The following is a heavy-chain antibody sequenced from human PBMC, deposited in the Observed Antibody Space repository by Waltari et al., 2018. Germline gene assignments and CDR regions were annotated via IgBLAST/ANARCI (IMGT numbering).Heavy chain of an antibody. J-gene: IGHJ4*02. CDR2: IYPDDSDI. D-gene: IGHD3-10*01. CDR1: GYNFTSYW. V-gene: IGHV5-51*01. CDR3: ARRLFGSGSFDH. Sequence: EVQLMQPGAEVKKPGESLKISCKGSGYNFTSYWIGWVRQMPGKGLEWMGIIYPDDSDIRYNPSFQGQITISVDKSISTAYLQWSSLKASDTAMFYCARRLFGSGSFDHWGQGTLVTVSS.